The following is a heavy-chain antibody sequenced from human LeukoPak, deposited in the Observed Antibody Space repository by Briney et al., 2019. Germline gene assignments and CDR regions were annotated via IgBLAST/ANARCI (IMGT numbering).Heavy chain of an antibody. D-gene: IGHD3-3*01. CDR2: IIPIFGTA. J-gene: IGHJ5*02. V-gene: IGHV1-69*13. CDR3: ARDQRSYYDFWSGYQWFDP. Sequence: ASVKVSCKASGGTFSSYAISWVRQAPGQGLEWMGGIIPIFGTANYAQKFQGRVTITADESTSTAYMELSSLRSEDTAVYYCARDQRSYYDFWSGYQWFDPWGQGTLATVSS. CDR1: GGTFSSYA.